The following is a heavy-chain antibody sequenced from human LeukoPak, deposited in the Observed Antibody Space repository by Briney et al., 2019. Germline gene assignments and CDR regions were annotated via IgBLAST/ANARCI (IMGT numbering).Heavy chain of an antibody. Sequence: SVKVSCKASGYTFTGYYMHWVRQAPGQGLDWMGWSNPNSGATNFAQKFQGRVTMTRDTSISTAYMELSRLRSDDTAVYYCARCSSGTRSGWSTFDYWGQGTLVTVSS. CDR1: GYTFTGYY. CDR3: ARCSSGTRSGWSTFDY. J-gene: IGHJ4*02. D-gene: IGHD6-19*01. V-gene: IGHV1-2*02. CDR2: SNPNSGAT.